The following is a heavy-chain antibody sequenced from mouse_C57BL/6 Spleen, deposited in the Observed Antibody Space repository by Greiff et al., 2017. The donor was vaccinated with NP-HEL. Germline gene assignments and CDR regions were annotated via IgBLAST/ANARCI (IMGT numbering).Heavy chain of an antibody. CDR3: ARFYDDGFDY. D-gene: IGHD2-12*01. CDR1: GYSFTGYY. J-gene: IGHJ2*01. CDR2: INPSTGGT. Sequence: VQLQQSGPELVKPGASVKISCKASGYSFTGYYMNWVKQSPEKSLEWIGEINPSTGGTTYNQKFKAKATLTVDKSSSTAYMQLKSLTSEDSAVYYCARFYDDGFDYWGQGTTLTVSS. V-gene: IGHV1-42*01.